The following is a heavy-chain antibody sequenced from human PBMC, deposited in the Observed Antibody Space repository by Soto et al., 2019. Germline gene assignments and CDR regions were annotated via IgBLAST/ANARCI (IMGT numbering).Heavy chain of an antibody. Sequence: QVQLVQSGAEVKKPGASVKVSCKASGYTFTSYAMHWVRQAPGQRLEWMGWINAGNGNTKYSQKFQGRVTITRDTSASTAYMDLSSLRSEDTAVYYCARGLYNPFDYWGQGTLVTVSS. CDR1: GYTFTSYA. D-gene: IGHD1-20*01. CDR2: INAGNGNT. V-gene: IGHV1-3*01. J-gene: IGHJ4*02. CDR3: ARGLYNPFDY.